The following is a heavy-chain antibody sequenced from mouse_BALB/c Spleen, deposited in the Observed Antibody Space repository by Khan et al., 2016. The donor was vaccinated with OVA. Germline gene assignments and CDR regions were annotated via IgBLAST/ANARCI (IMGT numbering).Heavy chain of an antibody. CDR1: GYSFTLYY. D-gene: IGHD2-14*01. CDR2: VNPNTGGS. CDR3: ARGYDFFAY. J-gene: IGHJ3*01. V-gene: IGHV1-26*01. Sequence: VQLKVSGPDLAKPGASVKISCKASGYSFTLYYMTWVKQSHGKSLEWIGRVNPNTGGSDYNQEFKGKAILTVDKSSNTAYMELHSLTSEDSAVYYCARGYDFFAYWGQGTLSLSLQ.